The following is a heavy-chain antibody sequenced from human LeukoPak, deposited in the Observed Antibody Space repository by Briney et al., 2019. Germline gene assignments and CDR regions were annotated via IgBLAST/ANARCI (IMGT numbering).Heavy chain of an antibody. D-gene: IGHD6-13*01. CDR2: IYYSGST. J-gene: IGHJ5*02. V-gene: IGHV4-39*07. Sequence: SETLSLTCTVSGGSISSSSYYWGWIRQPPGKGLEWIGSIYYSGSTYYNPSLKSRVTISVDTSKNQFSLKLSSVTAADTAVYYCARLFMVSSSSSSLWFDPWGQGTLVTVSS. CDR1: GGSISSSSYY. CDR3: ARLFMVSSSSSSLWFDP.